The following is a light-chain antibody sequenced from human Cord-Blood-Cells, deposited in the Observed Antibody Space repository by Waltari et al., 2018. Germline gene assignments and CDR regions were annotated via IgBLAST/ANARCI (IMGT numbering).Light chain of an antibody. V-gene: IGLV3-1*01. J-gene: IGLJ3*02. CDR2: QDS. CDR3: QAWDSSTAGGV. CDR1: TLGDKY. Sequence: SYELTQPPSASVSPGQTASITCSGDTLGDKYACWYQQKPGQSPVLVIYQDSKRPSGIPERFSGSNSGNTATLTISGTQAMDEADYYCQAWDSSTAGGVFGGGTKLTVL.